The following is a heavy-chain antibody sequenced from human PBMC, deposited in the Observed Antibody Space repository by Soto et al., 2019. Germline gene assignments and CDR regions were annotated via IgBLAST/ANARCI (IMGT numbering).Heavy chain of an antibody. CDR1: GFSFNTYA. D-gene: IGHD5-12*01. Sequence: QVQLVESGGGVVQPGRSRRLSCAASGFSFNTYAMHWVRQAPGKGLEWVAVISYDGSSKYYADSVKGRFTISRDNSKNRLYVQVNRLRAEDTAVYDCARGGYDRLFCHMDVWGQGTTVTVYS. V-gene: IGHV3-30-3*01. CDR3: ARGGYDRLFCHMDV. CDR2: ISYDGSSK. J-gene: IGHJ6*02.